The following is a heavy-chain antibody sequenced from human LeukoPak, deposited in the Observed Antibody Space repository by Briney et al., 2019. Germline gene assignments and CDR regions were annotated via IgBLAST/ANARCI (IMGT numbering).Heavy chain of an antibody. Sequence: GGSLRLSCAASGFTVSTNFMSWVRQAPGKGLEWVSVIYSGGSTYYADSVKGRFTISRDNSKNTLYLQMNSLRAEDTAVYYCARVVDTAMVLYGAFDIWGQGTMVTVSS. CDR1: GFTVSTNF. V-gene: IGHV3-53*01. CDR3: ARVVDTAMVLYGAFDI. J-gene: IGHJ3*02. CDR2: IYSGGST. D-gene: IGHD5-18*01.